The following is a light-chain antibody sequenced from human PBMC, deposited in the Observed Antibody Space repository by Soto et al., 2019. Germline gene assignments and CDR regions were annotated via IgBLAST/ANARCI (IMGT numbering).Light chain of an antibody. Sequence: DIQMTQSPSTLSASVGDRVTITCRASQSFGRWLASYQQKPGRAPTVLIYKASTLKYGVPPRFSGSGSGTEFSLTISSLQPDDSATYFCQQYDSFSTFGQGTKVDIK. CDR3: QQYDSFST. CDR1: QSFGRW. CDR2: KAS. J-gene: IGKJ1*01. V-gene: IGKV1-5*03.